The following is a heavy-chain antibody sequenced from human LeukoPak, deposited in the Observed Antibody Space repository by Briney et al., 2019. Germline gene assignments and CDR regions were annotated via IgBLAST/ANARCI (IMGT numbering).Heavy chain of an antibody. CDR3: ARDVRGRTPLKLGMKWFDP. CDR2: VSDSGDTR. Sequence: PGESLRLSCAASGFTFGDYYMSWIRQVPGKGLEWLAYVSDSGDTRKYADSVTGRFTTSRDNAKNSVFLQMNSLRADDSGVYYCARDVRGRTPLKLGMKWFDPWGQGTRVTVSS. CDR1: GFTFGDYY. V-gene: IGHV3-11*01. D-gene: IGHD7-27*01. J-gene: IGHJ5*02.